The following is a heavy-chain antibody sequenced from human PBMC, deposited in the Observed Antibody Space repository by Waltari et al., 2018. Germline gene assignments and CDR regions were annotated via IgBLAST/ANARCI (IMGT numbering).Heavy chain of an antibody. V-gene: IGHV3-7*01. CDR1: GFAFSSGG. CDR3: ARATNHAFDN. J-gene: IGHJ4*02. CDR2: IKEDGSAQ. Sequence: EVQVVESGGGLVQPGGSLRPSCAHAGFAFSSGGSSWLRQAPGQGLEWVANIKEDGSAQYYLDSVRGRFTISRDNTKNSLFLQMNSLRAEDTAVYFCARATNHAFDNWGQGTLVTVSS.